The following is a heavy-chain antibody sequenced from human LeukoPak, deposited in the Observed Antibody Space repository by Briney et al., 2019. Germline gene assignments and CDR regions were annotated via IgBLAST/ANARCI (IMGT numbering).Heavy chain of an antibody. V-gene: IGHV4-39*07. CDR3: ARVKIRGRGSGSYYSYYYYYYMDV. CDR2: IYYSGRP. J-gene: IGHJ6*03. Sequence: YPSEPLSLPCSLSGASISRSSYFWGWSRQPPGKGLEWIGSIYYSGRPYYNPSLKSRVTISVDTSKNQFSLKLSSVTAADTAVYYCARVKIRGRGSGSYYSYYYYYYMDVWGKGTTVTVSS. CDR1: GASISRSSYF. D-gene: IGHD3-10*01.